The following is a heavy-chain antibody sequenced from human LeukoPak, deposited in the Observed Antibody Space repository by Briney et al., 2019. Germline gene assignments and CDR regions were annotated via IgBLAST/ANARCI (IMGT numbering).Heavy chain of an antibody. V-gene: IGHV4-30-4*01. CDR2: IYYSGST. Sequence: PSETLSLTCTVSGGSISSGDYYWSWIREPPGKGLEWIGYIYYSGSTYYNPSLKSRVTISVDTSKNQFSLKLSSVTAADTAVYYCARDYYGSGNYYFDYWGQGTLVTVSS. J-gene: IGHJ4*02. CDR3: ARDYYGSGNYYFDY. CDR1: GGSISSGDYY. D-gene: IGHD3-10*01.